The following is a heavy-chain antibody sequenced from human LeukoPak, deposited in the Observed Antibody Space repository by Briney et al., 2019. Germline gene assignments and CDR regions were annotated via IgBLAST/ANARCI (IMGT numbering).Heavy chain of an antibody. Sequence: PGGSLRLSCVGYGFTFTTYEMNWVRQAPGKGLEWISYISSSGSSIYYTDSVKGRFTISRDNAKNSLYLQMHGLRDEDTAVYYCVRGGNYGYLWNAFDVWGQGTMVTISS. CDR2: ISSSGSSI. J-gene: IGHJ3*01. D-gene: IGHD5-18*01. CDR1: GFTFTTYE. V-gene: IGHV3-48*03. CDR3: VRGGNYGYLWNAFDV.